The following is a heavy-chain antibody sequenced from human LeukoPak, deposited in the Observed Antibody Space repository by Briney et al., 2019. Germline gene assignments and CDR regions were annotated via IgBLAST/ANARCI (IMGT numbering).Heavy chain of an antibody. CDR1: GGSISSGSYY. J-gene: IGHJ6*03. Sequence: PSETLSLTFTVSGGSISSGSYYWSWIRQPAGKGLEWIGLIYTSGSTNYNPSLKSRVTMSVDTSKNHFSLKLSSVTAADTAVYYCARDREDYYYYYMDVWGKGTTVTISS. V-gene: IGHV4-61*02. CDR3: ARDREDYYYYYMDV. CDR2: IYTSGST.